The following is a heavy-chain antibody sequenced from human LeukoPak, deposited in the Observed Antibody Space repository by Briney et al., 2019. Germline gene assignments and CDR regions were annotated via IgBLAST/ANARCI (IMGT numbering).Heavy chain of an antibody. Sequence: ASVKVSCKASGYTFTSYAMHWVRQAPGQRLEWMGWINAGNGNTKYSQKFQGGVTITRDTSASTAYMELSSLRSEDTAVYYCARARMGAPYYYYGMDVWGQGTTVTVSS. CDR1: GYTFTSYA. J-gene: IGHJ6*02. CDR2: INAGNGNT. D-gene: IGHD3-16*01. V-gene: IGHV1-3*01. CDR3: ARARMGAPYYYYGMDV.